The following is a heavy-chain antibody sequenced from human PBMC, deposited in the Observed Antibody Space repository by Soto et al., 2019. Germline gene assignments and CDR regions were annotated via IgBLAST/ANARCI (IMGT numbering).Heavy chain of an antibody. CDR1: GGSLSSSGYY. Sequence: SETLSLTCTVSGGSLSSSGYYWGWIRQPPGKWLEYIGRIYYSGSTYYNPSLKSRVTISVDTSKNYFSLKLRSVTAADTAVYYCARQAHHDNWFDPWGQGTLVTVSS. CDR3: ARQAHHDNWFDP. CDR2: IYYSGST. J-gene: IGHJ5*02. V-gene: IGHV4-39*01.